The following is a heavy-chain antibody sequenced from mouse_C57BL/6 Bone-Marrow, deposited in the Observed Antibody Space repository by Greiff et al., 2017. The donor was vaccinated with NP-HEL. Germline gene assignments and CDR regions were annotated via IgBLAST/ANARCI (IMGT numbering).Heavy chain of an antibody. J-gene: IGHJ3*01. Sequence: VQLVESGAELARPGASVKLSCKASGYTFTSYGISWVKQRTGQGLEWIGEIYPRSGNTYYNEKFKGKATLTADKSSSTAYMELRSLTSEDSAVYFCARRERGAYWGQGTLVTVSA. CDR2: IYPRSGNT. CDR3: ARRERGAY. V-gene: IGHV1-81*01. CDR1: GYTFTSYG.